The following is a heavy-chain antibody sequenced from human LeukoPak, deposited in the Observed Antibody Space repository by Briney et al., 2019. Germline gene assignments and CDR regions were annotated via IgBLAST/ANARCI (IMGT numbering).Heavy chain of an antibody. Sequence: SETLSLTCTVSGGSISSGGYYWSWIRQPPGKGLEWIGYIYHSGSTYYNPSLKSRVTISVDTSKNQFSLRLSSVTAADTAVYYCARGDVDDFWSGYLYDAFDIWGQGTMVTVSS. CDR3: ARGDVDDFWSGYLYDAFDI. V-gene: IGHV4-30-2*01. J-gene: IGHJ3*02. CDR1: GGSISSGGYY. D-gene: IGHD3-3*01. CDR2: IYHSGST.